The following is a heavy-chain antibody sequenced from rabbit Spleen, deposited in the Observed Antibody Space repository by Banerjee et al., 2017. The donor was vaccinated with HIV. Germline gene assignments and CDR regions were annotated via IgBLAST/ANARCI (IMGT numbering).Heavy chain of an antibody. V-gene: IGHV1S45*01. CDR2: INTITGKA. J-gene: IGHJ6*01. CDR3: ARGIAYGYSGDAYPPYGMDL. D-gene: IGHD6-1*01. CDR1: GFSFSNKAV. Sequence: QEQLVESGGGLVRPEGSLKLSCKASGFSFSNKAVMCWVRQAPGKGLEWIACINTITGKALYASWAKGRYTLSKTSSTTVTLEMTSLTVADTATYFCARGIAYGYSGDAYPPYGMDLWGQGTLVTVS.